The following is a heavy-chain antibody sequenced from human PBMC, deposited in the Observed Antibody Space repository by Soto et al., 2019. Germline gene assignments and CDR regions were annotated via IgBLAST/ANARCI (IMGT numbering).Heavy chain of an antibody. J-gene: IGHJ6*02. CDR1: GYSFTSYW. CDR3: ARGGDQVVPASYGMDV. V-gene: IGHV5-51*01. CDR2: IYPGDSDT. Sequence: VESLKISCNGSGYSFTSYWIGWVRQMPWKGLEWMGIIYPGDSDTRYSPSFQGQVTISADKSISTAYLQWSSLKASDTAMYYCARGGDQVVPASYGMDVWGQGTTVTVSS. D-gene: IGHD2-2*01.